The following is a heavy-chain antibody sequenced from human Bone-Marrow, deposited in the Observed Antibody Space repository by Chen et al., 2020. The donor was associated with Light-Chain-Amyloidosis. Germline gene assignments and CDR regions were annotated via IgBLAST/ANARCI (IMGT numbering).Heavy chain of an antibody. CDR2: INPSSRDS. J-gene: IGHJ5*02. V-gene: IGHV1-69*19. Sequence: QVQLVQSGAEVKKPGSSVKVSCKASGGTFSSYAISWVRQAPGQGLEWMGCINPSSRDSNYPPRLQGSVPFTRDGSITTDYIERNGLGDDETALHYFSVGPHQPLLARCGEGALVTVS. CDR3: SVGPHQPLLAR. CDR1: GGTFSSYA.